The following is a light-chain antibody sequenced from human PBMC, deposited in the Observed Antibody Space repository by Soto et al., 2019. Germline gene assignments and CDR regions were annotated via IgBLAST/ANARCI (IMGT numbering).Light chain of an antibody. CDR1: SSDVGSYNY. V-gene: IGLV2-14*01. CDR3: SSYTDSSTL. Sequence: QSALTQPASVSGSPGQSITISCTGTSSDVGSYNYVSWYQQHPGKAPKIMIYGVSDRPSGISSRFSGSKSGNTASLTISGLQTEDEAEYYCSSYTDSSTLFGTGTKLTVL. CDR2: GVS. J-gene: IGLJ1*01.